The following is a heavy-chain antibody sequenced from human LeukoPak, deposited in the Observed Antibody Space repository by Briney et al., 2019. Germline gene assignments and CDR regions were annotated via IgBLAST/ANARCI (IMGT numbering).Heavy chain of an antibody. CDR2: ISYDGSNK. V-gene: IGHV3-30*09. J-gene: IGHJ4*02. CDR3: ASGYCSSPSCYIDY. Sequence: GRSLRLSCAASGFTFSSYAMHWVRQAPGKGLEWVAVISYDGSNKYYADSVKGRFAISRDNSKNTLYVQMNSLRAEDTAVYYCASGYCSSPSCYIDYWGQGTLVTVSS. D-gene: IGHD2-2*02. CDR1: GFTFSSYA.